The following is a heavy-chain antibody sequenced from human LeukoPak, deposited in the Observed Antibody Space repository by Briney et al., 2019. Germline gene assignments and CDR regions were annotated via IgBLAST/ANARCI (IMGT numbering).Heavy chain of an antibody. V-gene: IGHV4-30-4*08. CDR1: GGSISSGDYY. D-gene: IGHD2-2*01. CDR3: ARDMDPHCSSTSCYSY. J-gene: IGHJ4*02. Sequence: PSETLSLICTVSGGSISSGDYYWSWIRQPPGKGLEWIGYIYYSGSTYYNPSLKSRVTISVDTSKNQFSLKLSSVTAADTAVYYCARDMDPHCSSTSCYSYWGQGTLVTVSS. CDR2: IYYSGST.